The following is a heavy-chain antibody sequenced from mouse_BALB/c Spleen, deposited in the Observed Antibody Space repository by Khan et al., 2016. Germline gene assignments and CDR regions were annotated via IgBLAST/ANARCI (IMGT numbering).Heavy chain of an antibody. D-gene: IGHD1-1*01. CDR2: IYPGDGDT. V-gene: IGHV1-80*01. CDR1: GYAFSSYW. Sequence: QVRLQQSGAELVRPVSSVKISCKASGYAFSSYWMNWVKQRPGQGLEWIGQIYPGDGDTNYNGKFKGKATLTADKYSSTAYMQLSSLTSEDSAVSFCARHGSSYDYYAMDYWGQGTSVTVSS. CDR3: ARHGSSYDYYAMDY. J-gene: IGHJ4*01.